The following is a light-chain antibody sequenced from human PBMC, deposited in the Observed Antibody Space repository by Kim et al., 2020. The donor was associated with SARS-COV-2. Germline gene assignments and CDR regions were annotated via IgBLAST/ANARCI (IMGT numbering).Light chain of an antibody. V-gene: IGKV3D-20*01. CDR1: QSVRRSY. CDR3: QQYGSSSWT. J-gene: IGKJ1*01. CDR2: DAS. Sequence: SPGESATLSCGASQSVRRSYLAWYQQKPGLAPRLLIYDASSRATGIPDRFSGSGSGTDFTLTISRLEPEDFAVYYCQQYGSSSWTFGQGTKVDIK.